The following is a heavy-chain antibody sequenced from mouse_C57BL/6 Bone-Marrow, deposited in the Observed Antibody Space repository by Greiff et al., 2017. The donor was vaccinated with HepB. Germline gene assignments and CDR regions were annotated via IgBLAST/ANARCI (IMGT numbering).Heavy chain of an antibody. CDR1: GYAFSSSW. CDR3: ARPGLPYYYAMDY. D-gene: IGHD3-1*01. CDR2: IYPGDGDT. V-gene: IGHV1-82*01. J-gene: IGHJ4*01. Sequence: VMLVESGPELVKPGASVKISCKASGYAFSSSWMNWVKQRPGKGLEWIGRIYPGDGDTNYNGKFKGKATLTADKSSSTAYMQLSSLTSEDSAVYFCARPGLPYYYAMDYWGQGTSVTVSS.